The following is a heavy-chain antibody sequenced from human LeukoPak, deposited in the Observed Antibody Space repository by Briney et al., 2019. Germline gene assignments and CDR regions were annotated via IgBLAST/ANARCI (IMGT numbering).Heavy chain of an antibody. CDR2: IYYSGST. CDR1: GGSISSGGYY. V-gene: IGHV4-31*03. J-gene: IGHJ6*02. CDR3: ARDYAAAANYYYYGMDV. Sequence: SQTLSLTCTVSGGSISSGGYYWSWIRQHPGKGLEWIGYIYYSGSTYYNPSLKSRVTISVDTSKNQFSLKLSSVSAADTAVYYCARDYAAAANYYYYGMDVWGQGTTVTVSS. D-gene: IGHD6-13*01.